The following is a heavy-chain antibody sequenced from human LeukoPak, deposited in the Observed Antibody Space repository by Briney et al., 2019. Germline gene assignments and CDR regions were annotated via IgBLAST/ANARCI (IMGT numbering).Heavy chain of an antibody. CDR2: INPSGGST. Sequence: ASVKVSCKASGYTFTGYYMHWVRQAPGQGLEWMGIINPSGGSTSYAQKFQGRVTMTRDMSTSTVYMELSSLRSEDTAVYYCARDVVGATSLPYGWFDPWGQGTLVTVSS. V-gene: IGHV1-46*01. CDR1: GYTFTGYY. J-gene: IGHJ5*02. CDR3: ARDVVGATSLPYGWFDP. D-gene: IGHD1-26*01.